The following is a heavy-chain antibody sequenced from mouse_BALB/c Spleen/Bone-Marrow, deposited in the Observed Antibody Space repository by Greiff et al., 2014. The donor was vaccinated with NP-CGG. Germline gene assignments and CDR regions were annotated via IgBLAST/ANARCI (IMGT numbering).Heavy chain of an antibody. CDR2: ISDGGSYT. J-gene: IGHJ3*01. CDR3: ARDLITTATSFAY. Sequence: EVQLQQSGGGLVKPGGSLKLSCAASGFTFSDYYMYWVRQTPEKRLEWVATISDGGSYTYYPDSVKGRFTISRDNAKNNLYLQMSSLKSEGTAMYYCARDLITTATSFAYWGQGTLVTVSA. V-gene: IGHV5-4*02. CDR1: GFTFSDYY. D-gene: IGHD1-2*01.